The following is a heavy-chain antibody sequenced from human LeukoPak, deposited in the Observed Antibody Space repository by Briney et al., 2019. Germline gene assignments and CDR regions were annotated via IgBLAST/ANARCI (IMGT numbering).Heavy chain of an antibody. CDR3: ARDGSGSYYYYYYYMDV. J-gene: IGHJ6*03. D-gene: IGHD1-26*01. Sequence: GRSLRLSCAASGFTFSSYAMHWVRQAPGKGLEWVAVISYDGSNKYYADSVKGRFTISRDNSKNTLYLQMNSLRAEDTAVYYCARDGSGSYYYYYYYMDVWGKGTTVTVSS. CDR1: GFTFSSYA. V-gene: IGHV3-30*04. CDR2: ISYDGSNK.